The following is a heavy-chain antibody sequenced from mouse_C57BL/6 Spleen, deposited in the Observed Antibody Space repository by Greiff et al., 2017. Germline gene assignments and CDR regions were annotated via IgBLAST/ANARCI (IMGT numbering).Heavy chain of an antibody. Sequence: QVQLQQSGPELVKPGASVKISCQASGYAFSSSWMNWVKQRPGKGLEWIGRIYPGDGDTNYTGKFKGKATLTADKSSSTAYMQLSSLTSEDSAVYCCARGGTALGVFNDWGQGTTLTVSS. CDR1: GYAFSSSW. D-gene: IGHD4-1*01. V-gene: IGHV1-82*01. J-gene: IGHJ2*01. CDR2: IYPGDGDT. CDR3: ARGGTALGVFND.